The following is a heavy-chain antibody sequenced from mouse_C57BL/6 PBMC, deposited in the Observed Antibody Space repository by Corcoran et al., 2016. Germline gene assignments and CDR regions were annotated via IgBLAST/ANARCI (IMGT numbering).Heavy chain of an antibody. V-gene: IGHV9-3*01. D-gene: IGHD4-1*01. CDR3: ARIELGRLAY. Sequence: QIQLVQSGPELKKPGETVKISCKASGYTFTTYGMSWVKQAPGKGLKWMGWINTYSGVPTYADDFKGRFAFSLETSASTAYLQINNLKNEDTATYFCARIELGRLAYWGRGTTLTVSS. J-gene: IGHJ2*01. CDR1: GYTFTTYG. CDR2: INTYSGVP.